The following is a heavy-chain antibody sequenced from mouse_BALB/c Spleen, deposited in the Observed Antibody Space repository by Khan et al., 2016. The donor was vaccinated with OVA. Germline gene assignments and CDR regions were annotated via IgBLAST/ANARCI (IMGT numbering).Heavy chain of an antibody. D-gene: IGHD2-1*01. Sequence: QVRLQQSGPELVKPGASVRISCKASGYIFRSYYIHWVKQRPGQGLEWIGGIYPGSVNTNYNENFKGKATLTADKSSSTAYMQLSSLTSEDSAVYFCARWGGNYPSYAMDYWGQGTSVTDSS. CDR1: GYIFRSYY. V-gene: IGHV1S56*01. J-gene: IGHJ4*01. CDR2: IYPGSVNT. CDR3: ARWGGNYPSYAMDY.